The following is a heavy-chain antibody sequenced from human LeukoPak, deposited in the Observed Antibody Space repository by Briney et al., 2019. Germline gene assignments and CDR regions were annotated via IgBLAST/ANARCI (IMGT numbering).Heavy chain of an antibody. CDR3: ARLLVFYYGSGIPHGWLDP. Sequence: PSETLSLTCTVSGGSITNYYWSWIRQPPGKRLEWIGYIYYSGSTNYNPSLKSRVTISVDTSKNQFSLKLTSVTAADASVYYCARLLVFYYGSGIPHGWLDPWGQGTLDTVSS. CDR1: GGSITNYY. CDR2: IYYSGST. D-gene: IGHD3-10*01. J-gene: IGHJ5*02. V-gene: IGHV4-59*08.